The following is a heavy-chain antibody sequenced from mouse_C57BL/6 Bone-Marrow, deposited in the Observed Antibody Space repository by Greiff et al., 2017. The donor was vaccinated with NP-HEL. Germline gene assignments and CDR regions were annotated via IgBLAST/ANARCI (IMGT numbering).Heavy chain of an antibody. D-gene: IGHD2-4*01. V-gene: IGHV1-81*01. CDR2: IYPRSGNT. CDR3: LIYYDCDGYFDY. Sequence: VQLQQSGAELARPGASVKLSCKASGYTFTSYGISWVQQRTGQGLEWIGEIYPRSGNTYYTEKFKGKATLTADKSSSTAYMELRSLTSEDSAVYFCLIYYDCDGYFDYWGKGTTLTVSS. J-gene: IGHJ2*01. CDR1: GYTFTSYG.